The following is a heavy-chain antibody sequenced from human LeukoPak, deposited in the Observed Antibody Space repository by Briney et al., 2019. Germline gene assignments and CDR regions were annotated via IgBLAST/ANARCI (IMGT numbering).Heavy chain of an antibody. CDR1: GFTFGNSW. CDR2: INADGSTA. D-gene: IGHD1-14*01. J-gene: IGHJ3*01. V-gene: IGHV3-74*01. CDR3: VVVVEPPDSDGFDV. Sequence: PGGSLRLSCAASGFTFGNSWVHWVRRAPGKGLVWFSLINADGSTATYADSVKGRFTISRDNARNTLSLQMNSLTIEDTPVYYCVVVVEPPDSDGFDVWGQGTMITVSS.